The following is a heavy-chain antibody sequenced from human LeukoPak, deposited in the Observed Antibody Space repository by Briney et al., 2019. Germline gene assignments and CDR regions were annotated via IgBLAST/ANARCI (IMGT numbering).Heavy chain of an antibody. CDR1: GYIFTRYA. CDR2: RNAGNGNT. V-gene: IGHV1-3*01. D-gene: IGHD6-19*01. Sequence: ASVTVSCTASGYIFTRYAIHWVRQVPGQRLGWMVWRNAGNGNTKYSQKIQGRVTITRDTSAPTAYVEVSSLRSEDTAVYYCASGIEATSGWYVLDYWGQGTTVTVSS. J-gene: IGHJ4*03. CDR3: ASGIEATSGWYVLDY.